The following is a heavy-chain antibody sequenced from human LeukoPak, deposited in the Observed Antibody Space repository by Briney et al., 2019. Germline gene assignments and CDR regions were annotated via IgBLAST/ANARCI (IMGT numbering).Heavy chain of an antibody. Sequence: SVRVSCKASGGTFTSYTISWVRQAPGQGLEWMGRIIPILGIANYAQKFQGRVTITADKSTSTAYMELSSLRSEDTAVYYCAGDKIRQQLVLGYWGQGTLVTVSS. CDR2: IIPILGIA. D-gene: IGHD6-13*01. CDR3: AGDKIRQQLVLGY. CDR1: GGTFTSYT. J-gene: IGHJ4*02. V-gene: IGHV1-69*04.